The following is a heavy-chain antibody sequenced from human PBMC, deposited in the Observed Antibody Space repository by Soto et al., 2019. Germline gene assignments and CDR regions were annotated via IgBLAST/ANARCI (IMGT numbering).Heavy chain of an antibody. J-gene: IGHJ3*01. V-gene: IGHV4-31*03. CDR3: ARGLGYDSNGRFLAAFDV. CDR2: IFHTGTT. D-gene: IGHD3-22*01. CDR1: GASLSSGGYY. Sequence: QVQLQESGPGLAKPSQTLSLTCTVSGASLSSGGYYWTWIRQVPGKALEWIGYIFHTGTTFYNPTLKSRVVMSIVKSDNQFSRNLRSVTAADTAVYYCARGLGYDSNGRFLAAFDVWGQGTMVTVSS.